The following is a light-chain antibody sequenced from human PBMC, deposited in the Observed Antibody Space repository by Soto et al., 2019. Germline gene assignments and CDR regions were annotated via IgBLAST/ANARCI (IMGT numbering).Light chain of an antibody. Sequence: QSALTQPPSASGSPGQSVTISCTGTSSDVGGYNYVSWYQQHPGKAPKLMIYEVSKWPSGVPDRFSGSKSGNTASLTVSGLQAEDEADYYCISYAGSNLLYVFGTGTKLTVL. CDR3: ISYAGSNLLYV. CDR1: SSDVGGYNY. V-gene: IGLV2-8*01. CDR2: EVS. J-gene: IGLJ1*01.